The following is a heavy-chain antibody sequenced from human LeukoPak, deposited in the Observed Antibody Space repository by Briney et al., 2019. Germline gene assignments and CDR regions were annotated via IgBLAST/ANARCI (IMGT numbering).Heavy chain of an antibody. J-gene: IGHJ4*02. V-gene: IGHV3-9*03. Sequence: PGRSLRLSCAASGFTFDDYAMHWVRQAPGKGLDWVSGISWNSGSIGYANSVKGRFTISRDNAKNSLYLQMNSLRAEDMALYYCAKAAWVAVAAPLDYWGQGTLVTVSS. D-gene: IGHD6-19*01. CDR3: AKAAWVAVAAPLDY. CDR1: GFTFDDYA. CDR2: ISWNSGSI.